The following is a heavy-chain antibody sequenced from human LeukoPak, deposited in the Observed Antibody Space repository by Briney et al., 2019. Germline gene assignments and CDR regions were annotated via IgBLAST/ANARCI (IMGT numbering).Heavy chain of an antibody. CDR1: GFTFSHYS. CDR2: INSNGDDT. Sequence: GGSLRLSCAASGFTFSHYSMHWARQAPGKGLEYVSAINSNGDDTYYVNSVKGRFTISRDNSKNTLYLQMGSLRAEDMAVYYCARDPGRSPDYWGQGTLVTVS. J-gene: IGHJ4*02. V-gene: IGHV3-64*01. CDR3: ARDPGRSPDY. D-gene: IGHD1-26*01.